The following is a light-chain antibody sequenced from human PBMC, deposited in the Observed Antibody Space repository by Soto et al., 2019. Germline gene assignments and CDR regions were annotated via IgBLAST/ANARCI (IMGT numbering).Light chain of an antibody. CDR2: DVT. Sequence: TGTSSDVGGYNYVSWYQHHPGKAPKLIIYDVTNRPSAVSNPFSGSKSGNTASLTISGLQPEDEADYYCSSYTTSNTRQIVFGTGTKVTVL. CDR1: SSDVGGYNY. V-gene: IGLV2-14*03. J-gene: IGLJ1*01. CDR3: SSYTTSNTRQIV.